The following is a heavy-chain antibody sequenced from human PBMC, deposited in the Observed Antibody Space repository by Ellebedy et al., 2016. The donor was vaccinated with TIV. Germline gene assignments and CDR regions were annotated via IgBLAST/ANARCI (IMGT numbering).Heavy chain of an antibody. V-gene: IGHV3-53*01. Sequence: GGSLRLSCAASGFTVSYTYMSWVRQAPGKGLEWVSVIHTGGDTYYEDSVKGRFTISKNSSKNTLYLQMNSLRAEDTAVYYCARRITGTYGDDALDIWGQGTMVTASS. J-gene: IGHJ3*02. CDR1: GFTVSYTY. D-gene: IGHD1-20*01. CDR2: IHTGGDT. CDR3: ARRITGTYGDDALDI.